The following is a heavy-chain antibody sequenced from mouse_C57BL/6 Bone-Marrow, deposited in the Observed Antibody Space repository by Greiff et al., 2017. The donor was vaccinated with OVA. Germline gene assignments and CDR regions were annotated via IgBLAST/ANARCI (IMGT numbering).Heavy chain of an antibody. D-gene: IGHD3-2*02. CDR3: ARRRQLRRGAMDY. V-gene: IGHV1-81*01. J-gene: IGHJ4*01. CDR2: IYPRSGNT. Sequence: QVQLQQSGAELARPGASVKLSCKASGYTFTSYGISWVKQRTGQGLEWIGEIYPRSGNTYYNEKFKGKATLTAAKSSSTAYLEHRSLTSEDSAVYFCARRRQLRRGAMDYWGQGTSVTVSS. CDR1: GYTFTSYG.